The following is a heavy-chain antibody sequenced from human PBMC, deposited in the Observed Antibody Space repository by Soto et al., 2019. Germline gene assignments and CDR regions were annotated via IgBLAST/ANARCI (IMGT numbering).Heavy chain of an antibody. CDR1: VGSISGSSYY. Sequence: SETLSLTCTFSVGSISGSSYYCGWIRQPPGKGLEWIGNIYLSGTTYYNPSLKSRVTISYDTSKNQFSLNLRSVTAADTAVYYCARPLRYSRGTYNWFEPWGQGTLVNVSS. CDR3: ARPLRYSRGTYNWFEP. V-gene: IGHV4-39*01. J-gene: IGHJ5*02. CDR2: IYLSGTT. D-gene: IGHD6-19*01.